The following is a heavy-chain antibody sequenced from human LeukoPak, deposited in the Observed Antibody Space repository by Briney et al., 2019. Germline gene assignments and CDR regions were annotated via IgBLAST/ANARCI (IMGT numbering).Heavy chain of an antibody. J-gene: IGHJ6*02. CDR3: ARTQSEPSIAAAGRYYYGMDV. CDR1: GYTFTGYY. CDR2: INPNSGGT. Sequence: ASVKVSCKASGYTFTGYYMHWVRQAPGQGLEWMGWINPNSGGTNYAQKFQGWVTMTRDTSISTAYMELSRLRSDDTAVYYCARTQSEPSIAAAGRYYYGMDVWGQGTTVTVSS. D-gene: IGHD6-13*01. V-gene: IGHV1-2*04.